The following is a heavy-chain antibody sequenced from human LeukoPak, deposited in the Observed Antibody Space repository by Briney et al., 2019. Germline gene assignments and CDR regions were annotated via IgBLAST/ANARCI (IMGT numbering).Heavy chain of an antibody. Sequence: SETLSLTCTVSGGSISSYYWSWIRQPAGKGLERIGRIYTSGSTNYNPSLKSRVTMSVDTSKNQFSLKLSSVTAADTAVYYCARDRSPTGTTAFDYWGQGTLVTVSP. CDR2: IYTSGST. CDR3: ARDRSPTGTTAFDY. J-gene: IGHJ4*02. D-gene: IGHD1-1*01. CDR1: GGSISSYY. V-gene: IGHV4-4*07.